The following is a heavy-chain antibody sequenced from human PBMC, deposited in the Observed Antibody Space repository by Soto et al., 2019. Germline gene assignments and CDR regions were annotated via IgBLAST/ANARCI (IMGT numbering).Heavy chain of an antibody. CDR3: VRQTPPGSSSHGLDF. J-gene: IGHJ4*02. CDR1: GYSFSSYW. D-gene: IGHD6-6*01. Sequence: GESLKISCQGSGYSFSSYWIGWVRQMPGKGLEWMGIIYPVDSDTRYSPSFQGQVTISADKSISTAYLQWSSLKASDTAMYYCVRQTPPGSSSHGLDFWGQGPLVTACS. CDR2: IYPVDSDT. V-gene: IGHV5-51*01.